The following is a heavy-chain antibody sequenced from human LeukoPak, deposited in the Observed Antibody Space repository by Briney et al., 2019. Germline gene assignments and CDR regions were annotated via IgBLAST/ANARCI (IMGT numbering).Heavy chain of an antibody. V-gene: IGHV4-30-2*01. Sequence: PSETLSLTCTVSGGSISSGAYYWSWIRQPPGKGLEWIGYISHSGSTYYNPSLKSRVTLSVDRSKNQFSLKLSSVTAADTAEYYCARTVSGTYSGGTSDIWGQGTMVTVSS. CDR3: ARTVSGTYSGGTSDI. D-gene: IGHD1-26*01. CDR1: GGSISSGAYY. CDR2: ISHSGST. J-gene: IGHJ3*02.